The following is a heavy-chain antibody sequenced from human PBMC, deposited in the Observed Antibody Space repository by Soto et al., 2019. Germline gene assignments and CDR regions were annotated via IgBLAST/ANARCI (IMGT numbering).Heavy chain of an antibody. V-gene: IGHV4-4*07. CDR3: ARGQRFSDWFDP. J-gene: IGHJ5*02. Sequence: SDTLSLTCTVSGGSMSSYYWTWIRQPAGKGLEWIGRVYSSGGTHYNPSLKSRVTISIDTSKNQFSLRLLSVTDADTAVYFCARGQRFSDWFDPWGQGTLVTVSS. CDR1: GGSMSSYY. D-gene: IGHD3-3*01. CDR2: VYSSGGT.